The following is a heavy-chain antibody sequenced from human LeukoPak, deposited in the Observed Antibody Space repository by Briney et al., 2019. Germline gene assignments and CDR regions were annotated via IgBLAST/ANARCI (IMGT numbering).Heavy chain of an antibody. CDR1: SGSISGDTSY. CDR3: ARAPYDSSGYYYVNLVLNYYGMDV. D-gene: IGHD3-22*01. Sequence: SETLSLTCTVSSGSISGDTSYWSWIRQPPGKGLEWIGEINHSGSTNYNPSLKSRVTISVDTSENQFSLKLSSVTAADTAVYYCARAPYDSSGYYYVNLVLNYYGMDVWGQGTTVTVSS. V-gene: IGHV4-34*01. CDR2: INHSGST. J-gene: IGHJ6*02.